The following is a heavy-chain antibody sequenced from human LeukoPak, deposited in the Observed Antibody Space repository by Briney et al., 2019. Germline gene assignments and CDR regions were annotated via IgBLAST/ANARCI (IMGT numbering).Heavy chain of an antibody. CDR1: GGSISRSDYY. CDR3: ARDRYDSYPMDV. J-gene: IGHJ6*02. CDR2: IYYSGIT. Sequence: PSETLSLTCSVSGGSISRSDYYWSWIRQPPGKGLEWIGYIYYSGITYYNPSLKSRVTISVDTSKNQFSLKLSSVTAADTAVYYCARDRYDSYPMDVWGQGTTVTVSS. V-gene: IGHV4-30-4*01. D-gene: IGHD3-3*01.